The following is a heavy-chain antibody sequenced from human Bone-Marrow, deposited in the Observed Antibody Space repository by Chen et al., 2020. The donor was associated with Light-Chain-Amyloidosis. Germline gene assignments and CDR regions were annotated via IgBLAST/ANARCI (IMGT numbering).Heavy chain of an antibody. CDR1: GFTVSSNF. CDR2: FYSGGGA. V-gene: IGHV3-66*01. J-gene: IGHJ3*02. D-gene: IGHD3-22*01. Sequence: EVQLVESGGGLVQPGGSLRLSCAASGFTVSSNFMSWVRQAPGRGLECVSVFYSGGGAYYADSVKDRFTVSRDNSMNTLYLQMHSLRAEDTAMYYCARAVDYYDSSGYLFDIWGQGTLVTVSS. CDR3: ARAVDYYDSSGYLFDI.